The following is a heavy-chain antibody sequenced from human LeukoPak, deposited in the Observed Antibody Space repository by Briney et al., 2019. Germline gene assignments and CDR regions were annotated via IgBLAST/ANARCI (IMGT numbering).Heavy chain of an antibody. CDR3: ARVVSSPFDY. CDR2: ISSSGSTI. D-gene: IGHD6-6*01. CDR1: GFTVSSNY. V-gene: IGHV3-11*01. J-gene: IGHJ4*02. Sequence: PGGSLRLSCAASGFTVSSNYMSWIRQAPGKGLEWVSYISSSGSTIYYADSVKGRFTISRDNAKNSLYLQMNSLRAEDTAVYYCARVVSSPFDYWGQGTLVTVSS.